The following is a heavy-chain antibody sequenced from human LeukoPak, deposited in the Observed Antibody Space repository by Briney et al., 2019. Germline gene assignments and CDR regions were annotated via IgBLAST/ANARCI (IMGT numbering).Heavy chain of an antibody. CDR1: GFTFSSYS. V-gene: IGHV3-21*01. Sequence: GGSLRLSCAASGFTFSSYSMNWVRQAPGKGLEWVSPISSSSSYIYYADSVKGRFTISRDNAKNSLYLQMNSLRAEDTAVYYCARDRDNWNDGGFDPWGQGTLVTVSS. CDR3: ARDRDNWNDGGFDP. J-gene: IGHJ5*02. CDR2: ISSSSSYI. D-gene: IGHD1-20*01.